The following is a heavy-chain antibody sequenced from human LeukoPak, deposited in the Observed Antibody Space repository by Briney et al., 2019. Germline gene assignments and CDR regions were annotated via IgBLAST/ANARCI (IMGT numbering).Heavy chain of an antibody. J-gene: IGHJ3*02. CDR3: AKDLYYDILTDAFDI. CDR2: ISWNSGSI. D-gene: IGHD3-9*01. Sequence: GRSLRLSCAASGFTFDDYAMHWVRQAPGKGLEWVSGISWNSGSIGYADSVKGRFTISRDNAKNSLYLQMNSLRAEDTALYYCAKDLYYDILTDAFDIWGQGTMVTVSS. V-gene: IGHV3-9*01. CDR1: GFTFDDYA.